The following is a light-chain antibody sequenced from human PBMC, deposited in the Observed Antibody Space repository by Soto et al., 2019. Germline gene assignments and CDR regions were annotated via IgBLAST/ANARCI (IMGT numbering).Light chain of an antibody. Sequence: EIVMTQSPATLSVSPGARATLSCRASQSVSNNLAWYQQKPGRAPRLLIYAASTRATGIPGRFSASASGTEFTLTITSLQSEDFAVYYCQQYDNWPRTFGQGTKVDIK. CDR1: QSVSNN. CDR3: QQYDNWPRT. V-gene: IGKV3-15*01. J-gene: IGKJ1*01. CDR2: AAS.